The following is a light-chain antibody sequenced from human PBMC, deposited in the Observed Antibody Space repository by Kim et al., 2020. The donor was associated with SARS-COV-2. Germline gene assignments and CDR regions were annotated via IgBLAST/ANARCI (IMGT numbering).Light chain of an antibody. CDR1: SLRSYY. CDR3: NSRDSNDNVV. Sequence: VSLGQTVRITCQGDSLRSYYATWYQQKPGQAPIVVIYGKNNRPSGIPDRFSGSSSGNTASLTITGTQAGDEADYYCNSRDSNDNVVFGGGTKLTVL. V-gene: IGLV3-19*01. CDR2: GKN. J-gene: IGLJ2*01.